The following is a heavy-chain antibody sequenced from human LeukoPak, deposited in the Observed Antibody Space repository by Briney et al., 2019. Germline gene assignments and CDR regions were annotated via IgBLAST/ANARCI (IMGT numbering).Heavy chain of an antibody. CDR1: GFTFRGYA. J-gene: IGHJ4*02. CDR3: ATPRGTVATGAVY. CDR2: ISGSGVTT. V-gene: IGHV3-23*01. Sequence: PGGSPRLSCVVSGFTFRGYAMNWVRQAPGKGLEWVSAISGSGVTTYYADAVKGRSTIPRDNSKNTLYLQMNNLRAEDTAVYYCATPRGTVATGAVYWGQGTLVTVSS. D-gene: IGHD4-23*01.